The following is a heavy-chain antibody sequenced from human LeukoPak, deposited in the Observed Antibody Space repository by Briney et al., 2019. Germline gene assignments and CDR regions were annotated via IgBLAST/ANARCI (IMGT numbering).Heavy chain of an antibody. CDR1: GGSLSIYY. D-gene: IGHD3-3*01. CDR3: ARVLPNLEWLPHYYMDV. CDR2: IYYSGST. V-gene: IGHV4-59*01. J-gene: IGHJ6*03. Sequence: PFQTPSLTSTLSGGSLSIYYWSWIRQPPRKGLEWIGYIYYSGSTNYKPSLTSRVTISVDTSKNQFSLKLSSVTAADTAVYYWARVLPNLEWLPHYYMDVWGKGTTVTVSS.